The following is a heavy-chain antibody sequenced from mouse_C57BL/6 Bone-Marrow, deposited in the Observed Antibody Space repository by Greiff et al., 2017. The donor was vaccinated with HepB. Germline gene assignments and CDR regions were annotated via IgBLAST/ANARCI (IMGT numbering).Heavy chain of an antibody. D-gene: IGHD1-1*01. Sequence: QVQLQQPGAELVKPGASVKLSCKASGYTFTSYWMHWVKQRPGQGLEWIGMIHPNSGSTNYNEKFKSKATLTVDKSSSTAYMQLSSLTSEDSAVYDCARGGTVVADCDYWGQGTTLTVSA. CDR1: GYTFTSYW. CDR3: ARGGTVVADCDY. CDR2: IHPNSGST. J-gene: IGHJ2*01. V-gene: IGHV1-64*01.